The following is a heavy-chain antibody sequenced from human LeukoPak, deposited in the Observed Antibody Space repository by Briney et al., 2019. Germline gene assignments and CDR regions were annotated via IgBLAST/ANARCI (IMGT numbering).Heavy chain of an antibody. V-gene: IGHV3-74*01. Sequence: GGSLRLSCAASGFTFSSYGMHWVRQAPGKGLVWVSRIDSDGSTTNYPDSVKGRFSISGDNAKNTLYLQMNSLRAEDTAIYYCARELPFDYWGQGTLVTVSS. J-gene: IGHJ4*02. CDR3: ARELPFDY. D-gene: IGHD1-26*01. CDR2: IDSDGSTT. CDR1: GFTFSSYG.